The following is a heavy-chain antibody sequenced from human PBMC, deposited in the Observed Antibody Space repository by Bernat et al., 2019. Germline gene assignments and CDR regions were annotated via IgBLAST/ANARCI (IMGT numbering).Heavy chain of an antibody. D-gene: IGHD6-19*01. J-gene: IGHJ4*02. CDR1: GFTFSSYA. CDR3: ARGGQWLVQTLFDY. V-gene: IGHV3-30-3*01. CDR2: ITYDGSNK. Sequence: VQLLESGGGLVQPGGSLRLSCAASGFTFSSYAMHWVRQAPGKGLEWVAVITYDGSNKYYADSVKGRFTISRDNSKNTLYLQMNSLRAEDTAVYYCARGGQWLVQTLFDYWGQGTLVTVSS.